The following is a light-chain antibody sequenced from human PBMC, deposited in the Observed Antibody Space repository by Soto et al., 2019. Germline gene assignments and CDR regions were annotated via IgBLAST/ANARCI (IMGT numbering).Light chain of an antibody. Sequence: IHMTQSPSSLTASVGDGVAISCRASQRITTYLNWYQQKPGKAPKLLISTAATLQGGVPSRFSGSGSGTDFTLTITTLQPEDFATYFCQQSYSTPYTFGQGTKLEIK. CDR3: QQSYSTPYT. J-gene: IGKJ2*01. CDR2: TAA. V-gene: IGKV1-39*01. CDR1: QRITTY.